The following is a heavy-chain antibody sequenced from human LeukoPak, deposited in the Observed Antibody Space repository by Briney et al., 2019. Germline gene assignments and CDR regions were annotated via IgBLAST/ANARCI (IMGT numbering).Heavy chain of an antibody. D-gene: IGHD1-26*01. CDR3: ARDRGVGAFDY. CDR2: IYSGGST. Sequence: GGSLRLSCAASGFTFSSYWMSWVRQAPGKGLEWVSVIYSGGSTYYADSVKGRFTISRDNSKNTLYLQMNSLRAEDTAVYYCARDRGVGAFDYWGQGTLVTVSS. J-gene: IGHJ4*02. CDR1: GFTFSSYW. V-gene: IGHV3-53*01.